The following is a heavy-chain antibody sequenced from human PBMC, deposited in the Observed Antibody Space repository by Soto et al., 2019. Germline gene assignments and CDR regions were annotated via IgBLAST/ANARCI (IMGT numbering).Heavy chain of an antibody. CDR2: IYHSGST. D-gene: IGHD6-13*01. Sequence: TLSLTCAVSGYSISSGYYWGWIRQPPGKGLEWIGSIYHSGSTYYNPSLKSRVTISVDTSKNQFSLKLSSVTAADTAVYCCARDSPGAAAGRPRPYYYYGMDVWGQGTTVTVSS. V-gene: IGHV4-38-2*02. CDR1: GYSISSGYY. J-gene: IGHJ6*02. CDR3: ARDSPGAAAGRPRPYYYYGMDV.